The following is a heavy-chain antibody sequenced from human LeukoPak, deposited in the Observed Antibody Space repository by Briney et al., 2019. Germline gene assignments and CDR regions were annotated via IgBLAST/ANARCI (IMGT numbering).Heavy chain of an antibody. V-gene: IGHV3-23*01. CDR3: AKILNYFDSIYAFDM. D-gene: IGHD3-22*01. Sequence: GGSLRLSCAASGFTFSSYAMNWVRQAPGNGLELVSVISGSGGSTYYADSVKGRFTISRDNSKNTLYLQMNSLRAEDTAEYYCAKILNYFDSIYAFDMWGQGTMVTVSS. CDR2: ISGSGGST. J-gene: IGHJ3*02. CDR1: GFTFSSYA.